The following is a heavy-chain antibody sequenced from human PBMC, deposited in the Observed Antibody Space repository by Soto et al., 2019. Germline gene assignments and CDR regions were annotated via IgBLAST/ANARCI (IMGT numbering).Heavy chain of an antibody. J-gene: IGHJ4*02. CDR3: ASLVVTAQRIFDY. V-gene: IGHV3-66*01. Sequence: GGSLRLSCAASGFTVSSNYMSWVRQAPGKGLEWVSVIYSCGSTYYADSVKGRFTISRDNSKNTLYLQMNSLRAEDTAVYYCASLVVTAQRIFDYWGQGTLVTVSS. CDR1: GFTVSSNY. D-gene: IGHD2-21*02. CDR2: IYSCGST.